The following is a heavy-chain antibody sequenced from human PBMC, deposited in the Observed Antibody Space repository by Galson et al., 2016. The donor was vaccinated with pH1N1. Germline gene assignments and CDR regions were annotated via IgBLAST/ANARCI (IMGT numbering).Heavy chain of an antibody. CDR3: AIMYCGGDCPPGYFDL. Sequence: SVKVSCKAPGYTFTNFDINWVRQATGQGLEWMGWMNPNSGNTGYAQKFQGRVTMTRNTSIRTAYMELSSLRSEDTAIYYCAIMYCGGDCPPGYFDLWGRGTLVTVSS. CDR1: GYTFTNFD. J-gene: IGHJ2*01. V-gene: IGHV1-8*01. CDR2: MNPNSGNT. D-gene: IGHD2-21*02.